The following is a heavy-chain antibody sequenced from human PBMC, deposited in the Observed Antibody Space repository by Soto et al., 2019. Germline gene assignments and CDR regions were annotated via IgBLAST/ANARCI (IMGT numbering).Heavy chain of an antibody. CDR3: ARLLYYYGSGSYLGSDYYYYYYMDV. Sequence: SETLSLTCAVYGGSFSGYYWSWIRQPPGKGLEWIGEINHSGSTNYNSSLKSRVTISVDTSKNQFSLKLSSVTAADTAVYYCARLLYYYGSGSYLGSDYYYYYYMDVWGKGTTVTVSS. D-gene: IGHD3-10*01. J-gene: IGHJ6*03. CDR1: GGSFSGYY. CDR2: INHSGST. V-gene: IGHV4-34*01.